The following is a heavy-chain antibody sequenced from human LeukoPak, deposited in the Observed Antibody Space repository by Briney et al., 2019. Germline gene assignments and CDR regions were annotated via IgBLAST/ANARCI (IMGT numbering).Heavy chain of an antibody. CDR1: GYTFTDYG. V-gene: IGHV1-3*01. CDR2: ISAGNGNA. Sequence: ASVKVSCKASGYTFTDYGMHWVRQAPGQRLEWIAWISAGNGNAKYSQKFQGRVTITRDTSASTAYMELSSLRSEDTAVYYCARVPLHDRNDYYYPHWGQGTVVTVSS. D-gene: IGHD3-22*01. CDR3: ARVPLHDRNDYYYPH. J-gene: IGHJ1*01.